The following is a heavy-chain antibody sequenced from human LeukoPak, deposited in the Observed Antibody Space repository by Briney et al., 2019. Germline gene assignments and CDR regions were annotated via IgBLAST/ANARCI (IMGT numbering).Heavy chain of an antibody. V-gene: IGHV4-34*01. Sequence: SETLSLTCAVYGGSFSGYYWSWIRQPPGKGLEWIGEINHSGSTNYNPSLKSRVTISVDTSKNQFSLKLSSVTAADTAVYYCARPGNYYGSGSXXXWFDPWGQGTLVTVSS. CDR3: ARPGNYYGSGSXXXWFDP. CDR1: GGSFSGYY. J-gene: IGHJ5*02. D-gene: IGHD3-10*01. CDR2: INHSGST.